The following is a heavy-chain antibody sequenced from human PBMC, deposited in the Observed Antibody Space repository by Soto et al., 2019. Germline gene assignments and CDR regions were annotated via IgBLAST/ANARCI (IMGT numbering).Heavy chain of an antibody. CDR2: VYYTGST. V-gene: IGHV4-59*12. CDR3: AGVLRRRYSNSAFDY. J-gene: IGHJ4*02. CDR1: GGSISNYY. Sequence: PSETLSLTCTVSGGSISNYYWTWIRQTPGKGLEWIGYVYYTGSTNYNPSLKSRVHISIDTSKNEFYLILTSVTAAETTIYYCAGVLRRRYSNSAFDYWGQGTLVTVSS. D-gene: IGHD3-9*01.